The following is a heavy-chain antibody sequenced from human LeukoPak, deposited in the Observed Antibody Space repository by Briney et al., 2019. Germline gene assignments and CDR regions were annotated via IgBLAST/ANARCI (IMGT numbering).Heavy chain of an antibody. CDR2: INHSGST. J-gene: IGHJ6*03. D-gene: IGHD2-2*01. CDR3: ARGRRYCSSTSCYHPYYYMDV. CDR1: GGSFSGYY. V-gene: IGHV4-34*01. Sequence: SETLSLTCAVYGGSFSGYYWSWIRQPPGKGLEWMGEINHSGSTNYNPSLKSRVTISVGTSKNQFSLKPSSVTAADTAVYYCARGRRYCSSTSCYHPYYYMDVWDKGTTVTVSS.